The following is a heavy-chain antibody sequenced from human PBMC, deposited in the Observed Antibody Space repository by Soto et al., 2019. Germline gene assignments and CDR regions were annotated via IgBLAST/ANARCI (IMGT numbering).Heavy chain of an antibody. CDR3: AKNPLDPPTKEKIWFGELLNWFDP. CDR2: ISGSGGST. Sequence: GGSLRLSCAASGFTFSSYAMSWVRQAPGKGLEWVSAISGSGGSTYYADSVKGRFTISRDNSKNRLYLQMNSLRAEDTAVYYCAKNPLDPPTKEKIWFGELLNWFDPWGQGTLVTVSS. V-gene: IGHV3-23*01. D-gene: IGHD3-10*01. CDR1: GFTFSSYA. J-gene: IGHJ5*02.